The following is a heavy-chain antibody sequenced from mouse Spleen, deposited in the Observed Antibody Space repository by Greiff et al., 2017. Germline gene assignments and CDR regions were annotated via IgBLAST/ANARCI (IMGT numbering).Heavy chain of an antibody. V-gene: IGHV5-6-2*01. CDR1: GFTFSSYA. Sequence: EVKLVESGGGLVKPGGSLKLSCAASGFTFSSYAMSWVRQTPEKRLEWVAAINSNGGSTYYPDTVKDRFTISRDNAKNTLYLQMSSLRSEDTALYYCASYYYDGSYPYAMDYWGQGTSVTVSS. D-gene: IGHD1-1*01. J-gene: IGHJ4*01. CDR2: INSNGGST. CDR3: ASYYYDGSYPYAMDY.